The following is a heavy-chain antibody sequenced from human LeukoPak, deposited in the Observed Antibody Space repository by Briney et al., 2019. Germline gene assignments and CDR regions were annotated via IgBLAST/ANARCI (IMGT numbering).Heavy chain of an antibody. CDR2: ISGSGGST. CDR1: GFTFSTYA. Sequence: GGSLRLSCAASGFTFSTYAMSWVRQAPGKGLEWVSGISGSGGSTYYADSVKGRFTISRDNSKKTLYLQMNSLRAEDTAVYYCARAGRLQYGDYVAFDYWGQGTLVTVSS. J-gene: IGHJ4*02. CDR3: ARAGRLQYGDYVAFDY. D-gene: IGHD4-17*01. V-gene: IGHV3-23*01.